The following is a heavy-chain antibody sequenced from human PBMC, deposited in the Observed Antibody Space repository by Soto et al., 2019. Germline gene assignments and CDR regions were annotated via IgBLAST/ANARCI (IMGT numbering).Heavy chain of an antibody. Sequence: PSETLSLTCTVSEGSIRGYYWSWIRQPPGKGLEWIGYFHYTGISNYNSSLKSRVTMSLDTSKNQFSLKLSSVSAADTAIYYCARGASNWQYFDYCGQGALVTVSP. D-gene: IGHD4-4*01. CDR3: ARGASNWQYFDY. V-gene: IGHV4-59*01. CDR1: EGSIRGYY. CDR2: FHYTGIS. J-gene: IGHJ4*02.